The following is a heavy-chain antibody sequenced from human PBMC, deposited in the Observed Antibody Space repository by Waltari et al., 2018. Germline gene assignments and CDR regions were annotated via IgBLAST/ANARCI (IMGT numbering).Heavy chain of an antibody. CDR2: IYPGDSDT. CDR3: ARGIAVGGVYCYFDL. CDR1: GYSFTTYC. V-gene: IGHV5-51*01. J-gene: IGHJ2*01. D-gene: IGHD6-13*01. Sequence: EVQLVQSGAEVKKPGESLKISCKGSGYSFTTYCIAWVRQMPGKGLEWMGIIYPGDSDTRYSPSFQGQVTISADKSISTAYLQWSSLKASDTAMYYCARGIAVGGVYCYFDLWGRGTLVTVSS.